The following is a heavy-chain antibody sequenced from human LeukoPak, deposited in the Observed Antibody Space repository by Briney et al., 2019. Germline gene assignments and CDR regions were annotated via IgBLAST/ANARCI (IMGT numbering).Heavy chain of an antibody. D-gene: IGHD5-24*01. CDR2: ISSSSSYI. J-gene: IGHJ5*02. V-gene: IGHV3-21*01. CDR1: GFTFSSYS. CDR3: ARRLTTSPLIMATMLS. Sequence: GGSLGLSCAASGFTFSSYSMNWVRQAPGKGLEWVSSISSSSSYIYYADSVKGRFTISRDNAKNSLYLQMNSLRAEDTGVYYCARRLTTSPLIMATMLSWGQGTLVTVSS.